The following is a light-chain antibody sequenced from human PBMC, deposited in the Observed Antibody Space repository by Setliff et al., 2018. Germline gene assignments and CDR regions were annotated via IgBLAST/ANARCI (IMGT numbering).Light chain of an antibody. CDR3: AAWDDSLNGEV. CDR1: SSNIGSNT. CDR2: RNN. Sequence: QSVLTQPPSASGTPGQRATISCSGSSSNIGSNTVNWYQQLPGTAPKLLIYRNNQRPSGVPDRFSGSKSGTSASLAISGLQSEDEADYYCAAWDDSLNGEVFGTGTKVTV. V-gene: IGLV1-44*01. J-gene: IGLJ1*01.